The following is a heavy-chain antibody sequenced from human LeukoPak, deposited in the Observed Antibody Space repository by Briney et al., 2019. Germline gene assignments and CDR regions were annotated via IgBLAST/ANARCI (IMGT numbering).Heavy chain of an antibody. CDR2: ISWNSGSI. Sequence: HPGGSLRLSCAASGFTLDDYAMHWVRQAPGKGLEWVSGISWNSGSIGYADSVKGRFTISRDNAKNSLYLQMNSLRAEDTALYYCAKDRGYSGYYNFDYWGQGTLVTVSS. CDR3: AKDRGYSGYYNFDY. J-gene: IGHJ4*02. CDR1: GFTLDDYA. D-gene: IGHD5-12*01. V-gene: IGHV3-9*01.